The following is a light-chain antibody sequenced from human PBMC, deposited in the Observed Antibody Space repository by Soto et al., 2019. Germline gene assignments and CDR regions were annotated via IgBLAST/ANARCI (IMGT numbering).Light chain of an antibody. CDR3: QLYDNWPFT. J-gene: IGKJ5*01. Sequence: EIVVTQSPATVSLTPGERATLSCRASQSVKTFLLWYQHRPGQAPRVLIYDASRRATGIPARFRGSGSGTDFTLTISSLEPEDAGIYYCQLYDNWPFTFGQGTRLENK. CDR1: QSVKTF. V-gene: IGKV3-11*01. CDR2: DAS.